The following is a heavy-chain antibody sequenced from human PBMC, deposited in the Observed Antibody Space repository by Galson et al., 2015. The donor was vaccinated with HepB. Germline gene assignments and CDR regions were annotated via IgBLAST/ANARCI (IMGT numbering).Heavy chain of an antibody. J-gene: IGHJ4*02. V-gene: IGHV3-23*01. Sequence: SLRLSCAASGFTFSSYAMSWVRQAPGKGLEWVSAISGSGGSAYYADSVKGRFTISRDNSKNTLYLQMNSLRAEDTAVYYCAKAGRAGSSWYAAYFDYWGQGTLVTVSS. CDR2: ISGSGGSA. D-gene: IGHD6-13*01. CDR3: AKAGRAGSSWYAAYFDY. CDR1: GFTFSSYA.